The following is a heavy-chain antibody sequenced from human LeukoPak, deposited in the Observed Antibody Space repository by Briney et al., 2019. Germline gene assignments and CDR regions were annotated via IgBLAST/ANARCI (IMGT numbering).Heavy chain of an antibody. CDR2: INHSGST. D-gene: IGHD6-13*01. CDR1: GGSFSGYY. CDR3: ARVSSSWYLYYYYMDV. J-gene: IGHJ6*03. Sequence: PSETLSLTCAVYGGSFSGYYWSWVRQPPGKGLEWIGEINHSGSTNYNPSLKSRVTIPVDTSKNQFSLKLSSVTAADTAVYYCARVSSSWYLYYYYMDVWGKGTTVTVSS. V-gene: IGHV4-34*01.